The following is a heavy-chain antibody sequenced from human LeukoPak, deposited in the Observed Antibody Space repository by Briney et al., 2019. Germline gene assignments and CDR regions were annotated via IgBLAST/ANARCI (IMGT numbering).Heavy chain of an antibody. V-gene: IGHV1-46*01. CDR3: ARGRYCSSTSCQSRGYYYYGMDV. Sequence: GASVKVSCKASGYTFTSYYMHWVRQAPGQGLEWMGIINPSGGSTSYAQKFQGRVTMTRDTSTSTVYMELSSLRSEDTAVYYCARGRYCSSTSCQSRGYYYYGMDVWGQGTTVTVSS. CDR2: INPSGGST. J-gene: IGHJ6*02. CDR1: GYTFTSYY. D-gene: IGHD2-2*01.